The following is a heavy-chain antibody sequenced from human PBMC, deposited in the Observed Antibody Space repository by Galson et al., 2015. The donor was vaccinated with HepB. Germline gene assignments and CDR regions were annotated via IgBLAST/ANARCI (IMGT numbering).Heavy chain of an antibody. V-gene: IGHV3-9*01. CDR2: VSWNSGSI. CDR3: AKEGTAYYDFWSGYSYYYYYMDV. D-gene: IGHD3-3*01. Sequence: SLRLSCAASGFTFDDYAMHWVRQAPGKGLEWVSGVSWNSGSIGYADSVKGRFTISRDNAKNSLYLQMNSLRAEGTALYYCAKEGTAYYDFWSGYSYYYYYMDVWGKGTTVTVSS. J-gene: IGHJ6*03. CDR1: GFTFDDYA.